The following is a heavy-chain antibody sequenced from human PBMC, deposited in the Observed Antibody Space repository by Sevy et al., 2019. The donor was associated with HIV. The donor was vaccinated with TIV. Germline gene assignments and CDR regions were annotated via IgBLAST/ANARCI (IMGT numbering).Heavy chain of an antibody. V-gene: IGHV1-2*02. CDR3: AREQLQPTKRTDSSFDY. CDR2: INPNSGGT. Sequence: ASVKVSCKASGYTFTGYYMHWVRQAPGQGLEWMGWINPNSGGTNYAQKFQGRVTMTRDTSISTAYMELSRLRSDDTAVYYCAREQLQPTKRTDSSFDYWGQGTLVTVSS. D-gene: IGHD6-13*01. CDR1: GYTFTGYY. J-gene: IGHJ4*02.